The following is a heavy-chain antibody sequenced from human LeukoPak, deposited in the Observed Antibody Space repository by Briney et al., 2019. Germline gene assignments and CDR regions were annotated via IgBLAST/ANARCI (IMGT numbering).Heavy chain of an antibody. CDR3: ARAGGSTVSHSDY. D-gene: IGHD4-17*01. CDR1: GFTFSSYS. Sequence: GGSLRLSCAASGFTFSSYSMNWVRQAPGKGLEWVSSISSSTSYIYYADSVKGRFTISKDNAKNLLYLQMNSLRAEDTAVYYCARAGGSTVSHSDYWGQGTLVTVSS. J-gene: IGHJ4*02. V-gene: IGHV3-21*01. CDR2: ISSSTSYI.